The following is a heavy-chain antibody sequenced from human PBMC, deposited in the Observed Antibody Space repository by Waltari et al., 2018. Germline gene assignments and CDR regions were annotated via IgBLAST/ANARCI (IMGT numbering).Heavy chain of an antibody. V-gene: IGHV1-69-2*01. Sequence: EVQLVQSGAEVKKPGATVKISCKASGYTFTDYYMNWVQQAPGKGLEWMGRVDPEDGETIYAEKFQGRVTITTDTSTDTAYMELSSLRSEDTAVYYCATPAHDILTGYQYYFDYWGQGTLVTVSS. CDR3: ATPAHDILTGYQYYFDY. J-gene: IGHJ4*02. CDR2: VDPEDGET. CDR1: GYTFTDYY. D-gene: IGHD3-9*01.